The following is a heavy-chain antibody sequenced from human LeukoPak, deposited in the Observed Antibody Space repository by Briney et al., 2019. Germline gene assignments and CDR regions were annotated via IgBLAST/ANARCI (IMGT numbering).Heavy chain of an antibody. V-gene: IGHV4-31*03. CDR2: IYYSGST. CDR3: ASWVVERSSWYDVGYRGWDY. Sequence: SETLSLTCTVSGGSISSGGYYWSWIRQHPGTDLEWIGYIYYSGSTYYNPSLKSRVTISVDTSKNQFSLKLSSVTAADTAVYYCASWVVERSSWYDVGYRGWDYWGQGTLVTVSS. D-gene: IGHD6-13*01. J-gene: IGHJ4*02. CDR1: GGSISSGGYY.